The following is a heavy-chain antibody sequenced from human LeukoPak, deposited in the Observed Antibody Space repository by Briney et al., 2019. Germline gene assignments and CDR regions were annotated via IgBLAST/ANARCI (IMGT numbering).Heavy chain of an antibody. CDR1: GCTYSGYA. Sequence: GGSVRLSCPASGCTYSGYAMHGVRQAPAKGLEWVAVISYDGCNKYYADTPKGRFTISRDNSKTTLYLQMNSLSAEDTAVYYCARAQPSGSYFGNYFDYWGQGTLVTVSS. J-gene: IGHJ4*02. D-gene: IGHD1-26*01. CDR3: ARAQPSGSYFGNYFDY. CDR2: ISYDGCNK. V-gene: IGHV3-30*01.